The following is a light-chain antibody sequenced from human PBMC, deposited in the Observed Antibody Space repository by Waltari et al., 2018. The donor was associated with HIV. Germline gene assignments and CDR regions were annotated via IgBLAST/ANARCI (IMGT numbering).Light chain of an antibody. CDR3: QQAHSLPWT. CDR2: ASS. CDR1: QSIVTW. J-gene: IGKJ1*01. Sequence: DIQMTQSPSLVSASVGDRVTITCRASQSIVTWLSWYQQKPGTAPALLIFASSRLQGGIPRRFSGSGSGTNFTLTIRNIQPDDFAIYHCQQAHSLPWTFGQGTKVE. V-gene: IGKV1-12*01.